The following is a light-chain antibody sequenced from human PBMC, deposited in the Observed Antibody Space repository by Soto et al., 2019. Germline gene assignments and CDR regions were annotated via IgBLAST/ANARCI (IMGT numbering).Light chain of an antibody. CDR2: WAS. CDR3: QQYYSNPRT. J-gene: IGKJ1*01. V-gene: IGKV4-1*01. CDR1: QSVLYTTNNKNY. Sequence: DIVMTQSPDSLAVSLGERATINCRSSQSVLYTTNNKNYLAWYQQKPGQPPRLLIYWASTRESGVPDRFSGSGSGTEFTLSISSLQAEDVAVYHCQQYYSNPRTFGQGTKVEIK.